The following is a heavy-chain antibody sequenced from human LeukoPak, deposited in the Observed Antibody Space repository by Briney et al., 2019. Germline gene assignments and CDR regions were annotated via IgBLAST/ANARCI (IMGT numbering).Heavy chain of an antibody. CDR1: GGSISSYY. CDR3: AGHHPRNTVDF. J-gene: IGHJ4*02. CDR2: ISDIGSI. V-gene: IGHV4-59*08. D-gene: IGHD2/OR15-2a*01. Sequence: SETLSLTCTVSGGSISSYYWSWIRQPPGKGLEWIAYISDIGSINYNPSLKSRVTISLDTAKNQFSLKLSSVTAADTAVYYCAGHHPRNTVDFWGQGTLVTVSS.